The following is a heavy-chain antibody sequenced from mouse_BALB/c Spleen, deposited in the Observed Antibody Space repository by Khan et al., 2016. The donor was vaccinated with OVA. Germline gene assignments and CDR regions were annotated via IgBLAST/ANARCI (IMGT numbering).Heavy chain of an antibody. CDR1: GFSLTSYG. CDR2: IWAGGST. J-gene: IGHJ1*01. CDR3: ARDYGSSFEYFDV. Sequence: QMQLEESGPGLVAPSQSLSITCTVSGFSLTSYGVHWVRQPPGKGLEWLGLIWAGGSTNYNSALMSRLTTNKANSKSKGFLKMNSLQTDDTAMYYCARDYGSSFEYFDVWGAGTTVTVSS. D-gene: IGHD1-1*01. V-gene: IGHV2-9*02.